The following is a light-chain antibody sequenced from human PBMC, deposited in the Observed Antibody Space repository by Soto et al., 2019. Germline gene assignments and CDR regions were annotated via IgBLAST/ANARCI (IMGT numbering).Light chain of an antibody. CDR1: SSDVGAYDF. CDR2: EVS. Sequence: SVLAQPACVSGSHGQSITISGTGTSSDVGAYDFVSWYQQHPDTAPKLMIYEVSNRPSGVSYRFSGSKSVNTATLTISGLQAEDEADYYCSSYTTSSTRVFGTGTSHRP. J-gene: IGLJ1*01. V-gene: IGLV2-14*03. CDR3: SSYTTSSTRV.